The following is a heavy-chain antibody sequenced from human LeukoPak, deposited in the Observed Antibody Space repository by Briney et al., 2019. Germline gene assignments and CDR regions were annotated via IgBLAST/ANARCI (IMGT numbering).Heavy chain of an antibody. J-gene: IGHJ6*02. V-gene: IGHV3-53*01. CDR1: GSTVSSNY. Sequence: PGGSLRLSCAASGSTVSSNYMSWVRQAPGKGLEWVSVIYSGGSTYYADSVKGRFTISRDNSKNTLYLQMNSLRAEDTAVYYCARSPRLVLDYYYGMDVWGQGTTVTVSS. CDR2: IYSGGST. CDR3: ARSPRLVLDYYYGMDV. D-gene: IGHD6-19*01.